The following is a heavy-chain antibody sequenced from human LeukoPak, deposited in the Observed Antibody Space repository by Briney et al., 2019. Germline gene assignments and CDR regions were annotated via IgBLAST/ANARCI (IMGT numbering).Heavy chain of an antibody. CDR1: GFTFSSYA. V-gene: IGHV3-23*01. J-gene: IGHJ6*03. CDR3: AKDSGSYPYYYYYMDV. Sequence: GGSLRLSCAASGFTFSSYAMNWVRQAPGEGLEWVSTISASGGSTYYADSVKGRFTISRDNSKNTLYLQMNSLRAEDTAVYYCAKDSGSYPYYYYYMDVWGKGTTVTVSS. D-gene: IGHD3-10*01. CDR2: ISASGGST.